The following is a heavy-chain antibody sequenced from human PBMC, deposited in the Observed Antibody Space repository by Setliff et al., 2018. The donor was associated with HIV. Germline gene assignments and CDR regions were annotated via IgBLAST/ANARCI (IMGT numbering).Heavy chain of an antibody. CDR3: ARERGDCSSNTCYGTDY. CDR1: GYSFTSYW. J-gene: IGHJ4*02. V-gene: IGHV5-51*01. D-gene: IGHD2-2*01. CDR2: IYPGDSEI. Sequence: PGESLKISCKGSGYSFTSYWIGWVRQMAGKGLEWMGIIYPGDSEIRCSPSFQGQVTISVDKSISTAYLQWSSLKASDTAMYYCARERGDCSSNTCYGTDYWGQGTLVTVSS.